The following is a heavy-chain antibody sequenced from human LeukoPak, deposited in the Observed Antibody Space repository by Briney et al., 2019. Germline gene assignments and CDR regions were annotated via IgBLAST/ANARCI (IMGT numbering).Heavy chain of an antibody. CDR2: ISGSGGST. CDR3: AKDLRYFDWYPFDY. D-gene: IGHD3-9*01. J-gene: IGHJ4*02. Sequence: GGSLRLSCAASGFTFSSYAMSWVRQAPGKGLEWVSAISGSGGSTYYADSVKGRFAISRDNSKNTLYLQMNSLRAEDTAVYYCAKDLRYFDWYPFDYWGQGTLVTVSS. CDR1: GFTFSSYA. V-gene: IGHV3-23*01.